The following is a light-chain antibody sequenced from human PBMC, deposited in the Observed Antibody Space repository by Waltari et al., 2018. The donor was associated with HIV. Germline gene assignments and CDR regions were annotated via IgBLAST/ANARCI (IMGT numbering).Light chain of an antibody. CDR3: QQFNYYWT. CDR1: RNVRNW. CDR2: KVS. Sequence: DIQMTQSPSTLSASVGDRVTITCRASRNVRNWLAWYQQKPRKAPKLLIYKVSTLESGVPSRFSGSGSGTEFTLTISSLQPDDFATYYCQQFNYYWTFGQGTKVEVK. J-gene: IGKJ1*01. V-gene: IGKV1-5*03.